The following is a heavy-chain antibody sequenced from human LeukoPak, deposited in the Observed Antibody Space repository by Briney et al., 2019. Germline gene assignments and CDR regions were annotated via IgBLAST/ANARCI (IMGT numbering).Heavy chain of an antibody. J-gene: IGHJ3*02. D-gene: IGHD2-21*02. Sequence: RGESLKISCQGSGYRFTSYWIGWVRQLPGKGLGGMGIIYPGDSDTRYSPSFQGQVTISADKSISTAYLQWSSLKASDTAMYYCARPSVVVTATLDAFDIWGQGTMVTVSS. V-gene: IGHV5-51*01. CDR3: ARPSVVVTATLDAFDI. CDR1: GYRFTSYW. CDR2: IYPGDSDT.